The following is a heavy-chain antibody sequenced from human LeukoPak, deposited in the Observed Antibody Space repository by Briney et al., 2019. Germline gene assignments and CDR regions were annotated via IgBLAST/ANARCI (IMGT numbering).Heavy chain of an antibody. D-gene: IGHD3-10*01. CDR3: ARNPSGRYYCYYYMDV. CDR1: GFTFSSYW. Sequence: GGSLTLSCAASGFTFSSYWMSWLRQAPGKGPEWVATIKLDGSEKYYVYSVNGRFTISRDNAKNSLYLQMNSLRAEDTAVYYCARNPSGRYYCYYYMDVWGKGTTVTVSS. V-gene: IGHV3-7*01. J-gene: IGHJ6*03. CDR2: IKLDGSEK.